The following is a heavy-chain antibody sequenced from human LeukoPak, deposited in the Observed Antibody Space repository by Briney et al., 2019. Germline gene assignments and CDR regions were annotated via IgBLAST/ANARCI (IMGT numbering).Heavy chain of an antibody. D-gene: IGHD6-6*01. CDR3: ARDHVPPSPFDY. CDR2: ISYDGRNE. V-gene: IGHV3-30*04. CDR1: GLTFSSYA. J-gene: IGHJ4*02. Sequence: GGSLRLSCADSGLTFSSYAMHWVRQAPGKGLEWVAVISYDGRNEYFADSVKGRLTISRDNSKNTLYLQMNSLRAEDTAVYYCARDHVPPSPFDYWGQGTLVTVSS.